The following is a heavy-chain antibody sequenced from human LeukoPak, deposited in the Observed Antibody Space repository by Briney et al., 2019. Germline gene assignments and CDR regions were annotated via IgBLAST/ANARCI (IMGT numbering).Heavy chain of an antibody. D-gene: IGHD5-18*01. CDR1: GFTFSSYG. V-gene: IGHV3-21*01. CDR3: ATKYSYGTDY. Sequence: GGSLRLSCAASGFTFSSYGMHWVRQAPGKGLEWVSSISSSSSYIYYADSVKGRFTISRDNAKNSLYLQMNSLRAEDTAVYYCATKYSYGTDYWGQGTLVTVSS. CDR2: ISSSSSYI. J-gene: IGHJ4*02.